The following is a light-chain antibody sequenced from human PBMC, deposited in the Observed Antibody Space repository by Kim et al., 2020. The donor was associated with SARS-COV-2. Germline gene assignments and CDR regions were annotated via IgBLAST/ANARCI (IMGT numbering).Light chain of an antibody. V-gene: IGKV3-11*01. J-gene: IGKJ2*01. CDR1: LRVVMF. CDR2: DAS. CDR3: HQRSNWPFT. Sequence: SMSPGDMATLSCRASLRVVMFLAWYQQKPGQSPRLLISDASNRATGIPARFTGSGSGTDFTLTISSLEPEDFAVYYCHQRSNWPFTFGQGTRLEI.